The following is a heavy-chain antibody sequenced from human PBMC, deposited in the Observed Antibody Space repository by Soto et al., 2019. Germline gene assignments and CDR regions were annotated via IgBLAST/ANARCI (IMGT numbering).Heavy chain of an antibody. V-gene: IGHV3-23*01. Sequence: PGGSLRLSCGVSGFTVTSNGVSLVRQAPGKGLEWVSVVSGSGNSADYADSVKGRFTISRDNAKNSLYLQMNSLRAEDTAVYYCARDRCSRGSCYFGWLDPWGQGTLVTVSS. CDR2: VSGSGNSA. J-gene: IGHJ5*02. CDR3: ARDRCSRGSCYFGWLDP. CDR1: GFTVTSNG. D-gene: IGHD2-15*01.